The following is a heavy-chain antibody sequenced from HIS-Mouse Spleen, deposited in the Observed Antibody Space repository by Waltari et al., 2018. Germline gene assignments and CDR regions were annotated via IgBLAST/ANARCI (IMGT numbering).Heavy chain of an antibody. J-gene: IGHJ4*02. Sequence: EVQLVESGGGLVKPGGSLRLSCASSGFTFSSYSMNWVRQAPGKGVEWVSSISSSSSYIYYADSVKGRFTISRDNAKNSLYLQMNSLRAEDTAVYYCARDGVTTVSFDYWGQGTLVTVSS. V-gene: IGHV3-21*01. CDR3: ARDGVTTVSFDY. D-gene: IGHD4-4*01. CDR1: GFTFSSYS. CDR2: ISSSSSYI.